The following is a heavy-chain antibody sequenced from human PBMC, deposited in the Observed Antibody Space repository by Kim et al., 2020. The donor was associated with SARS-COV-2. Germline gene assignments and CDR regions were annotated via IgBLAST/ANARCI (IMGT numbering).Heavy chain of an antibody. CDR1: GGSISSSSYY. J-gene: IGHJ4*02. CDR3: ATKILHPIQTGYSSGWYFDY. CDR2: IYYSGST. V-gene: IGHV4-39*01. Sequence: SETLSLTCTVSGGSISSSSYYWGWIRQPPGKGLEWIGSIYYSGSTYYNPSLKSRVTISVDTSKNQFSLKLSSVTAADTAVYYCATKILHPIQTGYSSGWYFDYWGQGTLVTVSS. D-gene: IGHD6-19*01.